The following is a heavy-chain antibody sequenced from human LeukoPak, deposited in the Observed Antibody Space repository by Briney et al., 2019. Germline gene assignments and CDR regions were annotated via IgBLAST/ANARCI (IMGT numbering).Heavy chain of an antibody. Sequence: GGSLRLSCAASGFTFSSYGMHWVRQAPGKGLEWVSSITSSSSYIYYADSVKGRFTISRDNAKNSLYLQMDSLRVEDTAVYYCARDPYSGNYGAYYYYYMDVWGKGTTVTISS. J-gene: IGHJ6*03. CDR3: ARDPYSGNYGAYYYYYMDV. CDR2: ITSSSSYI. D-gene: IGHD1-26*01. CDR1: GFTFSSYG. V-gene: IGHV3-21*06.